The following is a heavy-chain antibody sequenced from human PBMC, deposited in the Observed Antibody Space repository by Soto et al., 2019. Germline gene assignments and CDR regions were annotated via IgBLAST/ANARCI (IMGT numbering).Heavy chain of an antibody. D-gene: IGHD1-7*01. CDR2: IGGSGDGT. CDR1: GFTFSSYT. V-gene: IGHV3-23*01. CDR3: AKNQERELPRVIDF. J-gene: IGHJ4*02. Sequence: GGSLRLSCEASGFTFSSYTMNWVRRAPGKGLEWVATIGGSGDGTYYGDSVKGRFTISRDNSKNTVYLQMNSLRAEDTAIYYCAKNQERELPRVIDFWGQGTLVTVSS.